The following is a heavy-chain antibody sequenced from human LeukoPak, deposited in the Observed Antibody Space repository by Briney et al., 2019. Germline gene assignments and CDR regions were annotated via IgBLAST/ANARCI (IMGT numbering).Heavy chain of an antibody. Sequence: SGPTLVNPTQTLTLTCTFSGFSLSTSGAGVGWIRQPPGKALEWLALIYWDDDKRYSPSLKSRLTITKDTSKNQVVLTMTNMDPVDTATYYCARGVRYFDWLPRFDYWGQGTLVTVSS. J-gene: IGHJ4*02. CDR1: GFSLSTSGAG. V-gene: IGHV2-5*02. CDR3: ARGVRYFDWLPRFDY. CDR2: IYWDDDK. D-gene: IGHD3-9*01.